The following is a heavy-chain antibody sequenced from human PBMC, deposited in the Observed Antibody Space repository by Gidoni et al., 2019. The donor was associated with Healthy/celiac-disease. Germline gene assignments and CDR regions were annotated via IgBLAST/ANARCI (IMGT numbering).Heavy chain of an antibody. CDR3: ARGGGGSYFGFYYFDY. J-gene: IGHJ4*02. CDR1: GFTVSSNY. V-gene: IGHV3-66*01. D-gene: IGHD1-26*01. CDR2: IYSGGST. Sequence: EVQLVESGGGLVQPGGSLRLSCAASGFTVSSNYMSWVRQAPGKGLEWVSVIYSGGSTYYADSVKGRFTISRDNSKNTLYLQMNSLRAEDTAVYYCARGGGGSYFGFYYFDYWGQGTLVTVSS.